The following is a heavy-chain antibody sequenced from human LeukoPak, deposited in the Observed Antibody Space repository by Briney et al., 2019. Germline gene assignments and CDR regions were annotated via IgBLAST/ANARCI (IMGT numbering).Heavy chain of an antibody. J-gene: IGHJ5*02. CDR2: IYYSGST. CDR1: GGSISSYY. CDR3: ARAGLPGDSSGYYLNWFDP. Sequence: PSETLSLTCTASGGSISSYYWSWIRQPPGKGLEWIGYIYYSGSTNYNPSLKSRVTISVDTSKNQFSLKLSSVTAADTAVYYCARAGLPGDSSGYYLNWFDPWGQGTLVTVSS. V-gene: IGHV4-59*01. D-gene: IGHD3-22*01.